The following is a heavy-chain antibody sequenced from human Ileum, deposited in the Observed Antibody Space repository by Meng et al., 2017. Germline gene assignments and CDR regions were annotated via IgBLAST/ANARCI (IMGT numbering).Heavy chain of an antibody. Sequence: QIPLQGSGPTLVKHTLTLTLTCTFSGFSLTTSGEGVGWIRERPGKALELLAIIYWNDEKHYSPSLNSRLTITKDTSKNQVVLTMTLMYPVDTATYYCAHRVHLYTCSWSYWGQGTLVTVSS. CDR3: AHRVHLYTCSWSY. CDR1: GFSLTTSGEG. J-gene: IGHJ4*02. D-gene: IGHD1-1*01. CDR2: IYWNDEK. V-gene: IGHV2-5*01.